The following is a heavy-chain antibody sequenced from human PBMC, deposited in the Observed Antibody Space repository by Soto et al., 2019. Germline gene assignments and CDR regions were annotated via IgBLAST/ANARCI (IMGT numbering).Heavy chain of an antibody. Sequence: QVQLEQSGAEVKKPGSSVKVSCKASGGTLRDHGVAWLRHAPGQGLEWMGGTIPVFNTAKYAQKFQGRVTVTADKFTNIAYMELSSLRSEDTAFYFCARGVYGSGNYYTGPSAFDIWGPGTMVIGSS. J-gene: IGHJ3*02. CDR2: TIPVFNTA. CDR1: GGTLRDHG. D-gene: IGHD3-10*01. CDR3: ARGVYGSGNYYTGPSAFDI. V-gene: IGHV1-69*06.